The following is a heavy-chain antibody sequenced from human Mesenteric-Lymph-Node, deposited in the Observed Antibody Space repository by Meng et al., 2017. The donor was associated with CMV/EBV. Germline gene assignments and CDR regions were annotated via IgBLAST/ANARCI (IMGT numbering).Heavy chain of an antibody. V-gene: IGHV4-34*01. J-gene: IGHJ5*02. D-gene: IGHD4-17*01. CDR1: SFSNFY. CDR2: INQSGGT. Sequence: SFSNFYWSWIRQTPDTGLEWIGEINQSGGTKYNPSLKSRGVISIDTSKNQFSLRLNSVTAADTAVYYCARWGFVRGNGDFVRSFDPWGQGTLVTVSS. CDR3: ARWGFVRGNGDFVRSFDP.